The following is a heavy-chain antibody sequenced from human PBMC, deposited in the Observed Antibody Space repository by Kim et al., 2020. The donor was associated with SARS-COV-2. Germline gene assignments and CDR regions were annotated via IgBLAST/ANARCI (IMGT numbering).Heavy chain of an antibody. CDR1: GFIFSRYG. J-gene: IGHJ6*02. CDR2: ISDDGSKK. V-gene: IGHV3-33*05. Sequence: GGSLRLSCAASGFIFSRYGMHWVRQAPGKGLEWLTIISDDGSKKHYIDSVKGRFTISRDNSKNTVYLQMNILRAEDTAVYYCASFSGPTIPIPYYGKDVWGQGTTVTVSS. D-gene: IGHD1-26*01. CDR3: ASFSGPTIPIPYYGKDV.